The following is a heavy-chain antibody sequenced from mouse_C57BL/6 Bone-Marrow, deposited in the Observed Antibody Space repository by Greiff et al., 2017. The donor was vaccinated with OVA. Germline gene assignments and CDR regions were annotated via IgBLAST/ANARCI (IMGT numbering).Heavy chain of an antibody. J-gene: IGHJ2*01. CDR3: ARITTVPY. D-gene: IGHD1-1*01. CDR2: IDPSDSYT. V-gene: IGHV1-50*01. CDR1: GYTFTSYW. Sequence: VQLQQPGAELVKPGASVKLSCKASGYTFTSYWMQWVKQRPGQGLEWIGEIDPSDSYTNYYQKFKGKATLTVDTSSSTAYMQLSSLTSEDSAVYYCARITTVPYWGQGTTLTVSS.